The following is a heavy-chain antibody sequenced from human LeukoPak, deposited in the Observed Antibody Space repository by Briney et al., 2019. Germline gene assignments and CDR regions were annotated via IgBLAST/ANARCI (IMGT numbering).Heavy chain of an antibody. J-gene: IGHJ4*02. CDR3: ARRLYSYYYGSGSSPYYFDY. V-gene: IGHV1-8*03. D-gene: IGHD3-10*01. CDR2: MNPNSGNT. Sequence: ASVKVSCKASGYTFTSYDINWVRQATGQGLEWMGWMNPNSGNTGYAQKVQGRVTITRNTSISTAYMELSSLRSEDTAVYYCARRLYSYYYGSGSSPYYFDYWGQGTLVTVSS. CDR1: GYTFTSYD.